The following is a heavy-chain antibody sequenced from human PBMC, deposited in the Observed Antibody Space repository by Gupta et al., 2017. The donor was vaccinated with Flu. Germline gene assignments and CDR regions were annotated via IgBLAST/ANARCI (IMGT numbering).Heavy chain of an antibody. CDR2: IDPSGGSR. Sequence: VKLVQSGAEVKKPGASVKVSCKASGYTFTSYYMHWVGRAPGQGLAWSGIIDPSGGSRNYTQKFQGRVTMTRDTSTSTVYMELSSLRSEDTAVYYCARALSFGDHKGEYYYMDVWGKGTTVTVSS. CDR1: GYTFTSYY. D-gene: IGHD3-10*01. J-gene: IGHJ6*03. V-gene: IGHV1-46*01. CDR3: ARALSFGDHKGEYYYMDV.